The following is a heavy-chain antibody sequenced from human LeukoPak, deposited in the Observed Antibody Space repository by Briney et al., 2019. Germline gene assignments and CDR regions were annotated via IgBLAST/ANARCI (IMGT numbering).Heavy chain of an antibody. Sequence: PGGSLRLSCAASGFTFSRSSMNWVRQAPGKGLQWVSDISSSGTTIYYADSVKGRFTISRDNAKNSLYLQMNSLRAEDTAVYYCARKYCSTTSCLFDNWGQGTLVTVSS. CDR3: ARKYCSTTSCLFDN. V-gene: IGHV3-48*04. CDR2: ISSSGTTI. J-gene: IGHJ4*02. CDR1: GFTFSRSS. D-gene: IGHD2-2*01.